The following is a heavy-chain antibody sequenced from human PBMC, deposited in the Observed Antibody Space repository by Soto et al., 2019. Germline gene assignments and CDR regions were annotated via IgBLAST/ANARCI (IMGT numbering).Heavy chain of an antibody. CDR2: ISAYNGNT. V-gene: IGHV1-18*01. CDR1: GYTFSSYH. CDR3: ARDLPAVDY. J-gene: IGHJ4*02. Sequence: QIQLVQSGAEVKKPGASVKVSCKASGYTFSSYHITWVRQAPGQGLEWMGWISAYNGNTNYAQNLQGRVTMTTDPSATTASREPRSLRSAATAVYYCARDLPAVDYWGQGTVVTVSS.